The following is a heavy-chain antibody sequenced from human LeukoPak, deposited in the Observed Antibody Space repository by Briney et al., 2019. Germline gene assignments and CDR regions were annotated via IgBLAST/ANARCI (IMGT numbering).Heavy chain of an antibody. D-gene: IGHD5-12*01. CDR3: AIGYSGYDRTD. CDR1: GGSISSYY. V-gene: IGHV4-59*01. CDR2: IYYSGTT. Sequence: SETLSLTCTVSGGSISSYYWNWIRQPPGKGLEWIGYIYYSGTTNYNPSLKSRVSMSVDTSKNQFSLKLSSVTAADTAVYYCAIGYSGYDRTDWGQGTLVTVSS. J-gene: IGHJ4*02.